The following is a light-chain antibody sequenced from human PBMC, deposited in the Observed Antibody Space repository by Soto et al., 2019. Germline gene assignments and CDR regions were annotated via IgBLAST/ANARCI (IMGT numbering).Light chain of an antibody. CDR2: AAS. CDR3: QQTYTSPYT. Sequence: DTQMTQSPSSLSASVGDRVTLTCRASQNSSDYLNWYLQKPGKAPKLLIYAASTLQSGVPSRFRGSGSGTDFSLTLSSLQPEDFSTYYCQQTYTSPYTFGPWTKLEIK. CDR1: QNSSDY. V-gene: IGKV1-39*01. J-gene: IGKJ2*01.